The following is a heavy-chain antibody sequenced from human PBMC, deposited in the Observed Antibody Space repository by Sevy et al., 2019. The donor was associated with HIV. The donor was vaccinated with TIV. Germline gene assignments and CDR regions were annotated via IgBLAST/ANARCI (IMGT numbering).Heavy chain of an antibody. CDR2: IYPGDSDT. Sequence: GESLKISCKGSGYGFTSYWIGWERQMPGKGLEWMGSIYPGDSDTRYSPSFQGQVTISADKSISTAYLQWSSLKASDTAMYYCASGYCSSTSCPKTDAFDIWGQRTMVTVSS. CDR1: GYGFTSYW. D-gene: IGHD2-2*03. J-gene: IGHJ3*02. CDR3: ASGYCSSTSCPKTDAFDI. V-gene: IGHV5-51*01.